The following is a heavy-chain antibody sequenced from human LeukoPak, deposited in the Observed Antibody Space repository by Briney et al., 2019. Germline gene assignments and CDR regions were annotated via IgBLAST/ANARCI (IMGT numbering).Heavy chain of an antibody. CDR1: GFTFSNYD. V-gene: IGHV3-23*01. CDR2: SGSGDST. D-gene: IGHD3-3*01. J-gene: IGHJ4*02. Sequence: GGSLRLSCAASGFTFSNYDMSWVRQAPGKGLEWVSVSGSGDSTYQADSVKGRFTISRDNSKNTLYLQMNSLRAEGTAVYYCASRVYWGQGTLVTVSS. CDR3: ASRVY.